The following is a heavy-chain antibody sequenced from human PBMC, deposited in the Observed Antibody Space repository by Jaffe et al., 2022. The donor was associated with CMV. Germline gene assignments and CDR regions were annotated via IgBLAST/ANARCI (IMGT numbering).Heavy chain of an antibody. CDR3: GKRSGIGSGPPHYFDY. V-gene: IGHV3-23*04. J-gene: IGHJ4*02. CDR2: LSGTGGST. Sequence: EVQLVESGGGLVQPGGSLRLSCAASGFTFSNYAMTWVRQAPGKGLEWVSALSGTGGSTYYADSVKGRFTISRDNSQNTLYLQMNSLRADDSAVYYCGKRSGIGSGPPHYFDYWGQGTLVTVSS. D-gene: IGHD2-15*01. CDR1: GFTFSNYA.